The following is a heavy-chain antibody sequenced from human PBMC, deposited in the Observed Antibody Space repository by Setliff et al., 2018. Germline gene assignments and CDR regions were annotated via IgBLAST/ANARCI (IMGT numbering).Heavy chain of an antibody. CDR3: AREGVDSRSSTDYRYYMDV. J-gene: IGHJ6*03. Sequence: SVKVSCKASGGTFKNYGISWVRQAPGQGLEWMGGIIPIFGTTNYAQKFQGRATIITDESTSTAYMELSSLRSEDTAVYCCAREGVDSRSSTDYRYYMDVWGKGTTVTVSS. CDR2: IIPIFGTT. CDR1: GGTFKNYG. D-gene: IGHD6-6*01. V-gene: IGHV1-69*05.